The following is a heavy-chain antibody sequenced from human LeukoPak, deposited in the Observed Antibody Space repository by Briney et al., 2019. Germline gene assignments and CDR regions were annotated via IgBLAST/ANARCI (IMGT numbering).Heavy chain of an antibody. V-gene: IGHV4-34*01. CDR1: GGSFSGYY. Sequence: SETLSLTCAVYGGSFSGYYWSWIRQPPGKGLEWIGEINHSRSTNYNPSLKSRVTISVDTSKNQFSLKLSSVTAADTAVYYCARGLGYCSSTSCRLFDYWGQGTLVTVSS. J-gene: IGHJ4*02. CDR3: ARGLGYCSSTSCRLFDY. D-gene: IGHD2-2*01. CDR2: INHSRST.